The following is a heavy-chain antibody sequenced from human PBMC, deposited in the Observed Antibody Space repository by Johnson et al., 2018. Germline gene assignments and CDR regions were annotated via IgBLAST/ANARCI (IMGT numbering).Heavy chain of an antibody. V-gene: IGHV3-33*01. CDR2: IWSDGSNK. J-gene: IGHJ1*01. Sequence: VQLVQSAGGVVQPGKSLRLSCAASGFTFSNFGMHWVRQVPGKGLEWVATIWSDGSNKYYADSVRGQFTLSRDNSKNTLYLQMNSLRAEDTAVYYCARDHEKRALRHAAEYFQHWGQGTLVIVSS. CDR1: GFTFSNFG. CDR3: ARDHEKRALRHAAEYFQH.